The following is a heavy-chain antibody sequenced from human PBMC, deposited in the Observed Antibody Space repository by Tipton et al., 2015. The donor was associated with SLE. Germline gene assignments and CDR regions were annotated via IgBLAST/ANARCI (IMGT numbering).Heavy chain of an antibody. CDR2: VNHVGTI. J-gene: IGHJ4*02. V-gene: IGHV4-34*01. CDR1: NGSFSGYY. D-gene: IGHD1-14*01. Sequence: TLSLTCAVHNGSFSGYYWSWIRQSPGKGLEWIGEVNHVGTINYNASLRSRVTISIDTSKAQFSLKLSSVTAADTAVYYCATQRPGRLGDPTLFDYWGQGTLVTVSS. CDR3: ATQRPGRLGDPTLFDY.